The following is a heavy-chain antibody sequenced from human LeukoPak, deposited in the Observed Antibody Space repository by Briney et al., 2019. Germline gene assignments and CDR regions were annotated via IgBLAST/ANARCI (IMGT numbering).Heavy chain of an antibody. D-gene: IGHD2-2*01. CDR3: ARDSLTPSSWFDP. V-gene: IGHV3-74*01. J-gene: IGHJ5*02. Sequence: PGGSLRLSCAASGFTFSSYWMHWVRQAPGKGLVWVSRINSDGSSTSYADSVRGRFTISKDNAKNTLYLQMNSLRAEDTAVYYCARDSLTPSSWFDPWGQGTLVTVSS. CDR2: INSDGSST. CDR1: GFTFSSYW.